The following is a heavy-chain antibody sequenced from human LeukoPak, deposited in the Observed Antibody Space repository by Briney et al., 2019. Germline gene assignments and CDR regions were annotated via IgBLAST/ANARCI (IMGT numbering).Heavy chain of an antibody. CDR1: GGSISSYY. J-gene: IGHJ4*02. CDR3: ARDSSGYGYFDY. CDR2: IYYSGST. D-gene: IGHD3-22*01. V-gene: IGHV4-59*01. Sequence: SETLSLTCTVSGGSISSYYWSWIRQPPGKGLEWIGYIYYSGSTNYNPSLKSRVTISVDTSKNQFSLKLSSVTAADTAVYYCARDSSGYGYFDYWGQGTLVTVSS.